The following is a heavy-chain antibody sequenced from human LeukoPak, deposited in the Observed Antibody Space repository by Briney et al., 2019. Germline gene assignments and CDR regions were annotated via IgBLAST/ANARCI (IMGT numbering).Heavy chain of an antibody. CDR3: AKHSSGWYVFDY. CDR1: GFTFSSYG. D-gene: IGHD6-19*01. Sequence: PGGSLRLSCAASGFTFSSYGMTWVRQAPGKGLEWVANIKQDGSEKYYVDSVKGRFTISRDNAKNSLYLQMNSLRAEDTAVYYCAKHSSGWYVFDYWGQGTLVTVSS. CDR2: IKQDGSEK. J-gene: IGHJ4*02. V-gene: IGHV3-7*01.